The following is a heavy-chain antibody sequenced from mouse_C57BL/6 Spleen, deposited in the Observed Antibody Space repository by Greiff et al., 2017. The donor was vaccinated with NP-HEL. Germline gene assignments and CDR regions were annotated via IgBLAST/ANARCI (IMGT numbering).Heavy chain of an antibody. CDR2: INPNNGGT. CDR1: GYTFTDYY. V-gene: IGHV1-26*01. J-gene: IGHJ4*01. CDR3: ARDDAMDY. Sequence: EVQLQQSGPELVKPGASVKISCKASGYTFTDYYMNWVKQSHGKSLEWIGDINPNNGGTSYNQKFKGKATLTVDKSSSTAYMELRSLTSEDSAVYDCARDDAMDYGGQGNAVTVSS.